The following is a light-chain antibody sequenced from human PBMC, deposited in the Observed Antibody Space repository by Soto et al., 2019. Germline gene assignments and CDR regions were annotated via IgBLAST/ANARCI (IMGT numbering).Light chain of an antibody. CDR3: SGWDDSRSRCV. CDR2: SDN. V-gene: IGLV1-44*01. J-gene: IGLJ2*01. CDR1: SSNIGTYS. Sequence: QSVLTQPPSASGTPGQRVTISCSGSSSNIGTYSVSWYQQFPGTAPRLLIYSDNQRPSGVPDRFSACTSGAYASLAISGVQYADEADDYCSGWDDSRSRCVFGGGTKVTVL.